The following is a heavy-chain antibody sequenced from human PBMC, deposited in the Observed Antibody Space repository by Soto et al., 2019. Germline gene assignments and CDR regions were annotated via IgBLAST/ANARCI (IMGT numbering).Heavy chain of an antibody. D-gene: IGHD3-10*01. CDR2: IYPGDSDT. Sequence: GESLKISCKGSGYSFTSYWIGWVRQMPGKGLEWMGIIYPGDSDTRYSPSFQGQVTISADNAKNSLYLQMNSLTTEDTALYYCARGYGSGTYLAYWGQGTLVTVSS. J-gene: IGHJ4*02. CDR3: ARGYGSGTYLAY. CDR1: GYSFTSYW. V-gene: IGHV5-51*01.